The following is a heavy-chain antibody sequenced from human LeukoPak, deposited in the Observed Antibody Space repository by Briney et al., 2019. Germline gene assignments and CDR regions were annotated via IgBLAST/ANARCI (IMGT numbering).Heavy chain of an antibody. D-gene: IGHD6-19*01. J-gene: IGHJ4*02. V-gene: IGHV4-34*01. CDR1: GGSFSGYC. CDR2: INHSGST. Sequence: SETLSLTCAVYGGSFSGYCWSWIRQPPGKGLEWIGEINHSGSTNYNPSLKSRVTISVDTSKNQFSLKLSSVTAADTAVYYCARRFFYSSGWYGFDYWGQGTLVTVSS. CDR3: ARRFFYSSGWYGFDY.